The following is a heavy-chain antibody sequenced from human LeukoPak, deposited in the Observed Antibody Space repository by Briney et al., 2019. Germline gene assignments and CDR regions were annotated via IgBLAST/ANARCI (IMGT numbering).Heavy chain of an antibody. CDR1: GFTFSSYW. J-gene: IGHJ6*04. CDR2: INSDGSST. CDR3: ASTYYYGSGSYYIYYYCMDV. D-gene: IGHD3-10*01. Sequence: GGSLRLSCAASGFTFSSYWMHWVRQAPGKGLVWVSRINSDGSSTNYADSVKGRFTISRDNAKNTLYLQMNSLRAEDTAVYYCASTYYYGSGSYYIYYYCMDVWGKGTTVTVSS. V-gene: IGHV3-74*01.